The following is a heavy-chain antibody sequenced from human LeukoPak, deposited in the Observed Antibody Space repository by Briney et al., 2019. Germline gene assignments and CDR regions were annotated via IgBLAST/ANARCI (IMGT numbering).Heavy chain of an antibody. D-gene: IGHD4-11*01. J-gene: IGHJ4*02. CDR1: RLTFRSYG. V-gene: IGHV3-30*02. CDR2: IRFDGSNK. Sequence: GGALSLSCAPSRLTFRSYGMHWVRQAPGKGLVGVAFIRFDGSNKYYAPPAKGRFTIPRGNPKNTLHLKVDRRTAQAPAVNNCGATPHITVPHTPFDYWGQGTPVTVSS. CDR3: GATPHITVPHTPFDY.